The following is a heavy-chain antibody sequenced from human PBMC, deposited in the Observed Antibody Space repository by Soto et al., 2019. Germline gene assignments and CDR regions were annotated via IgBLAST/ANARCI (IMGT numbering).Heavy chain of an antibody. V-gene: IGHV3-66*01. CDR2: IYSGGNT. Sequence: EVQLVESGGGLVQPGGSLRLSCAASGFTVSSNYMSWVRQAPGKGLEWVSVIYSGGNTYYADSVKGRFTISRDNSKNTLYLKMNSLRAEDTAVYYCAREMVYCSGGSCYRGHFDYWGQGTLVTVSS. CDR3: AREMVYCSGGSCYRGHFDY. D-gene: IGHD2-15*01. CDR1: GFTVSSNY. J-gene: IGHJ4*02.